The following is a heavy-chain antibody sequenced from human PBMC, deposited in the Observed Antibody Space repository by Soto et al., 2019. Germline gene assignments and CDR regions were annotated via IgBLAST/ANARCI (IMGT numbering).Heavy chain of an antibody. J-gene: IGHJ4*02. CDR1: GYSLTSYW. D-gene: IGHD3-3*02. V-gene: IGHV5-51*01. CDR2: IYPGDSDT. Sequence: GGSVKSSCNGSGYSLTSYWIGWVRQMPWKGLEWMGIIYPGDSDTRYSPSFQGQVTISADKSISTAYLQWSSLKASDTAMYYCARRIRDGYNQAKYYFDYWGQGTLVTVSS. CDR3: ARRIRDGYNQAKYYFDY.